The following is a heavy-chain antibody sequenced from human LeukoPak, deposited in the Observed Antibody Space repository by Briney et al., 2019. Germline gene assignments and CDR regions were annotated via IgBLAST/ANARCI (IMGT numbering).Heavy chain of an antibody. V-gene: IGHV4-39*01. Sequence: SETLSLTCTVSGGSISSSSYYWGWIRQPPGKGLEWIGSIYYSGSTYYNPSLKSRVTISVDTSKNQFSLKLSSVTAADTAVYYCARRRVDTAMALDYWGQGTLVTVSS. J-gene: IGHJ4*02. CDR1: GGSISSSSYY. D-gene: IGHD5-18*01. CDR3: ARRRVDTAMALDY. CDR2: IYYSGST.